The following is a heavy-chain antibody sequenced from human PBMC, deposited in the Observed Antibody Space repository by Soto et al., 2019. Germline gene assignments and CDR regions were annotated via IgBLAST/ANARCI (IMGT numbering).Heavy chain of an antibody. CDR3: ARMRRYYDILTGYYKDHYHYGMDV. D-gene: IGHD3-9*01. V-gene: IGHV1-69*13. CDR1: GYTFTSYA. Sequence: SVKVSCKASGYTFTSYAISWVRQAPGQGLEWMGGIIPIFGTANYAQKFQGRVTITADESTSTAYMELSSLRSEDTAVYYCARMRRYYDILTGYYKDHYHYGMDVGGQGTTVTVSS. J-gene: IGHJ6*02. CDR2: IIPIFGTA.